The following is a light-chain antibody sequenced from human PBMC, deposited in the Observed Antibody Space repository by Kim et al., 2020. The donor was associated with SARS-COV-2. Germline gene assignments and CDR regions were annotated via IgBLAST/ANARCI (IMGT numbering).Light chain of an antibody. J-gene: IGLJ3*02. CDR2: YDS. CDR1: NIGSKS. V-gene: IGLV3-21*04. Sequence: SSELTQPPSVSVDPGKTARITCGGNNIGSKSVHWYQQKPGQAPVLVIYYDSDRPSGIPERFSGSNSGNTATLTISRVEAGDDADYYCQVWDSSSDHRVFGGGTQLTVL. CDR3: QVWDSSSDHRV.